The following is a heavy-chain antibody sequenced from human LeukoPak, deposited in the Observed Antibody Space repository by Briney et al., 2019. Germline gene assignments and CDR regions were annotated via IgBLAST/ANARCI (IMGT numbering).Heavy chain of an antibody. J-gene: IGHJ4*02. CDR1: GYTFTSYG. Sequence: GASVKVSCKASGYTFTSYGISWVRQAPGQGLEWMGWISANDGNTDYPQKLQGRVTMTTDTPTSTAYMELRSLRSDDTAVYYCARESHVTREDYWGQGTLVTVSS. V-gene: IGHV1-18*01. CDR2: ISANDGNT. CDR3: ARESHVTREDY. D-gene: IGHD3-10*01.